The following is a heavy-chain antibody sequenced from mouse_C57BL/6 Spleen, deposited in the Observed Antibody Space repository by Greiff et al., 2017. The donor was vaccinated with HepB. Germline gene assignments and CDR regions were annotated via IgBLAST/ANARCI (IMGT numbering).Heavy chain of an antibody. CDR3: ARDGYNYFDY. CDR1: GYTFTSYW. J-gene: IGHJ2*01. D-gene: IGHD2-3*01. CDR2: IYPSDSET. Sequence: QVQLQQPGAELVRPGSSVKLSCKASGYTFTSYWMHWVKQRPIQGLEWIGNIYPSDSETHYNQKFKDKATLTVDKSSSTAYMQLSSLTSEDSAVYYCARDGYNYFDYWGQGTTLTVSS. V-gene: IGHV1-52*01.